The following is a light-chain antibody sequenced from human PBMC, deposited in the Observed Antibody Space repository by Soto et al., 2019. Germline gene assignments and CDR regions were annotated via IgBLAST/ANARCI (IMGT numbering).Light chain of an antibody. V-gene: IGLV2-8*01. J-gene: IGLJ2*01. Sequence: QSALTQPPSASGSPGQSVTISCTGTSSDVGGYVSWYQQHPGKAPKLMIYEVTKRPSGVPDRCSGSKSGNTASLTVSGLQAEDEADYYCSSYAGSNTDVVFGGGTTLTVL. CDR3: SSYAGSNTDVV. CDR2: EVT. CDR1: SSDVGGY.